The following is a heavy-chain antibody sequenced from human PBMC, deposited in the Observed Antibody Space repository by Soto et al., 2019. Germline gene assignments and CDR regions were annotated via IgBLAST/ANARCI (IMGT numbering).Heavy chain of an antibody. J-gene: IGHJ5*02. D-gene: IGHD2-2*02. Sequence: GASVKVSCKASGGTFSSYAISWVRQAPGQGLEWMGGIIPIFGTADYAQKFQGRVTITADESTSTAYMELSSLRSEDTAVYYCAREGPTGDCSSTSCYNTMRWFDPWGQGTLVTVSS. CDR2: IIPIFGTA. CDR3: AREGPTGDCSSTSCYNTMRWFDP. CDR1: GGTFSSYA. V-gene: IGHV1-69*13.